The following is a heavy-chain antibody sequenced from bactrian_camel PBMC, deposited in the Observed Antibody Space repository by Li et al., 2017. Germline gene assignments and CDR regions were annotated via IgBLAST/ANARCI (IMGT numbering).Heavy chain of an antibody. CDR1: ARTYSTLRNC. CDR3: AGDRSYGAWYMESQYKY. D-gene: IGHD6*01. CDR2: IHSGGGTS. V-gene: IGHV3S35*01. Sequence: VQLVESGGGSVQAGGSLTLSCTASARTYSTLRNCMGWVRQAPGKGLEWVSSIHSGGGTSYFADSMKGRFTISRDNAKNTLYLQMNSLMPEDSGVYYCAGDRSYGAWYMESQYKYWGRGTQVTVS. J-gene: IGHJ4*01.